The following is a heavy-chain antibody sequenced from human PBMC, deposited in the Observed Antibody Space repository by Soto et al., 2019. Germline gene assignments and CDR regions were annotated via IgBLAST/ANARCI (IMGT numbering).Heavy chain of an antibody. CDR2: ISNNGINK. D-gene: IGHD6-6*01. CDR3: AKVIRADSTSSNFYYYSGLDV. CDR1: GFTFRTYG. Sequence: QVQLVESGGGVVQPGRSLRLSCAASGFTFRTYGMNWVRQAPGKGLEWLAVISNNGINKYYADSVKGRFTISRDNSRDTLFLQMNSLRGEDTAIYYCAKVIRADSTSSNFYYYSGLDVWSQGTTVTVSS. J-gene: IGHJ6*02. V-gene: IGHV3-30*18.